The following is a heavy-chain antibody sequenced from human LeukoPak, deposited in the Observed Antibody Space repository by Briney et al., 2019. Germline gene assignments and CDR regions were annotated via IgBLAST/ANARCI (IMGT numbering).Heavy chain of an antibody. CDR2: IKSKIDGGTT. V-gene: IGHV3-15*01. CDR1: GFTVSSNY. J-gene: IGHJ6*02. D-gene: IGHD5-12*01. CDR3: TKERYWRDGYNTGYYYGMDV. Sequence: GGSLRLSCAASGFTVSSNYMSWVRQAPGKGLEWVGHIKSKIDGGTTEYAAPVKGRFTISRDDSKNTLYLQINSLKTEDTAVYYCTKERYWRDGYNTGYYYGMDVWGQGTTVTVS.